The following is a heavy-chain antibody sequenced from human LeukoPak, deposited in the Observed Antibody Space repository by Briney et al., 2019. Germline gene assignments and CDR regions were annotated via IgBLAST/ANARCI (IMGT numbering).Heavy chain of an antibody. CDR2: INPNSGGT. J-gene: IGHJ6*02. D-gene: IGHD2-2*01. CDR3: ARDSSTSYYYYGMDV. Sequence: ASVKVPCKASGYTFTGYYMHWVRQAPGQGLEWMGWINPNSGGTNYAQKFQGRVTMTRDTSISTAYMELSRLRSDDTAVYYCARDSSTSYYYYGMDVWGQGTTVTVSS. CDR1: GYTFTGYY. V-gene: IGHV1-2*02.